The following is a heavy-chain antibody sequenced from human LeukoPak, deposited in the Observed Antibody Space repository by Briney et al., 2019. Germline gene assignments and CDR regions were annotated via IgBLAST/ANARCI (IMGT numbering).Heavy chain of an antibody. J-gene: IGHJ2*01. CDR3: ARVGEDWYFDL. Sequence: GRSLRLSCAASGFTFSSYAIHWVRQAPGKGLEWVAVISYDGSNKYYADSVKGRFTISRDNAKNSLYLQMNSLRAEDTAVYYCARVGEDWYFDLWGRGTLVTVSS. CDR2: ISYDGSNK. V-gene: IGHV3-30-3*01. CDR1: GFTFSSYA.